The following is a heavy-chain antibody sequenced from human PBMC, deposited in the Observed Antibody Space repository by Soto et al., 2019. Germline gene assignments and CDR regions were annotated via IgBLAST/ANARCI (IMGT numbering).Heavy chain of an antibody. CDR2: VSGYNRNT. CDR3: ARERQWDPLPY. V-gene: IGHV1-18*01. Sequence: VQLVQSGAEVKKPGASVKVSCEAYGYTFRNYGITWVRQAPGQGLEWIGWVSGYNRNTNYAQKFEDRVTMTTDTSTSIAYLELRRMRLDDTAVYYCARERQWDPLPYWAPGTLLVVSP. CDR1: GYTFRNYG. J-gene: IGHJ4*01. D-gene: IGHD1-26*01.